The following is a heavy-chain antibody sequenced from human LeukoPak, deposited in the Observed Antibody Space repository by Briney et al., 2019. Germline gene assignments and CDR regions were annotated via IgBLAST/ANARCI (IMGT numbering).Heavy chain of an antibody. CDR2: IYSGGST. V-gene: IGHV3-53*01. CDR1: GFTVSSNY. J-gene: IGHJ4*02. CDR3: ARTIQLWLPDY. D-gene: IGHD5-18*01. Sequence: PGGSLRLSCAASGFTVSSNYMSWVRQAPGKGLEWVSVIYSGGSTYYADSVKGRFTISRDNSKNTLYLQMNSLRAEDTAVYYCARTIQLWLPDYWGQGTLVTVSS.